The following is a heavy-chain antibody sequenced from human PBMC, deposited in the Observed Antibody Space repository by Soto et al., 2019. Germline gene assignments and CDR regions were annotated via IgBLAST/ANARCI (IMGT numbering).Heavy chain of an antibody. CDR2: MNPNSGNT. Sequence: QVQLVQSGAEVKKPGASVKVSCKASGYTFTSYDINWVRQATGQGLEWMGWMNPNSGNTGYAQKFQGRVTMTRNTSISTAYMELSSLRSEDTAVYYCARGSFKLGVHRSTTIFGVVIIPAPIIYGMDVWGQGTTVTVSS. CDR1: GYTFTSYD. J-gene: IGHJ6*02. CDR3: ARGSFKLGVHRSTTIFGVVIIPAPIIYGMDV. D-gene: IGHD3-3*01. V-gene: IGHV1-8*01.